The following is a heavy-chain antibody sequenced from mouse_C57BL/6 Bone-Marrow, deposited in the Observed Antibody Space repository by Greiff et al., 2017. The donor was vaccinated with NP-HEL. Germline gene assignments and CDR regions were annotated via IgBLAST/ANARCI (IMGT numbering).Heavy chain of an antibody. J-gene: IGHJ3*01. CDR1: GFTFSDYG. CDR3: ARRDYYGSSYEWFAY. V-gene: IGHV5-17*01. D-gene: IGHD1-1*01. CDR2: ISSGSSTI. Sequence: EVMLVESGGGLVKPGGSLKLSCAASGFTFSDYGMHWVRQAPEKGLEWVAYISSGSSTIYYADTVKGRFTISRDNAKNTLFLQMTSLRSEDTAMYYCARRDYYGSSYEWFAYWGQGTLVTVSA.